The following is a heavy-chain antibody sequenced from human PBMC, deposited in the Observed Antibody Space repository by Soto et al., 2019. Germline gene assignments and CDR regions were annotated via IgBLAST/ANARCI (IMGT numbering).Heavy chain of an antibody. V-gene: IGHV3-48*03. J-gene: IGHJ4*02. D-gene: IGHD4-4*01. CDR3: AKDLHADGYFPS. CDR1: GFTFSSYE. CDR2: ISTSGSTR. Sequence: GGSLRLSCAASGFTFSSYEMNWVRQAPGKGLEWVSYISTSGSTRRYADSVKGRFTISRDNAKNSLFLQMNSLGAEATAVYYFAKDLHADGYFPSWGQGTLVTVS.